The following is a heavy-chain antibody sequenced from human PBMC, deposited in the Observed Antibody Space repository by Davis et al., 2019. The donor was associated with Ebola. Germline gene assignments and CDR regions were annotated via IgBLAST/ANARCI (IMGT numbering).Heavy chain of an antibody. D-gene: IGHD6-19*01. Sequence: GESLKISCAASGFTFRSYAMSWVRQAPGKGLEWVSAISASGATTYYADSVKGRFTISRDNSKDTLYLQMNSLRDEDTAVYYCARGGSGSGWHYFDFWGQGTLVTVSS. CDR3: ARGGSGSGWHYFDF. V-gene: IGHV3-23*01. CDR1: GFTFRSYA. J-gene: IGHJ4*02. CDR2: ISASGATT.